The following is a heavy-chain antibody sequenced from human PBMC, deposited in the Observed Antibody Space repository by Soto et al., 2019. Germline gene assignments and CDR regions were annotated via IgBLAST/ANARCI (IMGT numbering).Heavy chain of an antibody. Sequence: PLETLSLTCTVSGGSIRSSSYYWGWIRQPPGKGLEWIGSIYYSGSTYYNPSLKSRVTISVDTSKNQFSLKLSSVTAADTAVYYCACIFSGGYGYGFYYYGMDVWGQGTTVTVS. CDR2: IYYSGST. CDR3: ACIFSGGYGYGFYYYGMDV. CDR1: GGSIRSSSYY. J-gene: IGHJ6*02. D-gene: IGHD5-18*01. V-gene: IGHV4-39*01.